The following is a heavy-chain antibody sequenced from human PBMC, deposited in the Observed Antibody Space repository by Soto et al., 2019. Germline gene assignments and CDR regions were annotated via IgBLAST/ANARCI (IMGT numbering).Heavy chain of an antibody. CDR3: ATGGSKRVRGAIVEVFHLEF. CDR1: GLTVTRNY. J-gene: IGHJ4*02. D-gene: IGHD3-10*01. CDR2: IHTGGKT. V-gene: IGHV3-53*02. Sequence: ELQLVESGGGLIQPGGSLRLSCAASGLTVTRNYMTWVRLAPGKGLECVSTIHTGGKTCYTDSVKGGFTVSTDASKNTVDLQMNTLSVEDTALYYCATGGSKRVRGAIVEVFHLEFWGRGTVVTVSS.